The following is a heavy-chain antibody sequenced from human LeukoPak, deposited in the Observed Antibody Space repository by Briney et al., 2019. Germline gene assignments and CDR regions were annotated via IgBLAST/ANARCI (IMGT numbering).Heavy chain of an antibody. J-gene: IGHJ4*02. Sequence: ASVKVSCKASGYTFTGYYMHWVRQAPGQGLEWMGWINPNSGGTNYAQKFQGRVTMTRDTSISTAYMELSRPRSDDTAVYYCARGERILTGYSYDYWGQGTLVTVSS. CDR2: INPNSGGT. V-gene: IGHV1-2*02. CDR3: ARGERILTGYSYDY. D-gene: IGHD3-9*01. CDR1: GYTFTGYY.